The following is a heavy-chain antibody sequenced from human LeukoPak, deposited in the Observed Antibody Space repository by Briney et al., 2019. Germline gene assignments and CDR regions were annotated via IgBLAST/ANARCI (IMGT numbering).Heavy chain of an antibody. CDR1: GGSISSYY. D-gene: IGHD4-17*01. CDR3: ARSYCDKAFDI. CDR2: IYYSGST. Sequence: SETLSLTCTVSGGSISSYYWSWIRQPPGKGLEWVGYIYYSGSTNYNPSLTSRVTISVDTSKNQFSLKLSSVTAADTAVYYCARSYCDKAFDIWGQGTMVTVSS. J-gene: IGHJ3*02. V-gene: IGHV4-59*01.